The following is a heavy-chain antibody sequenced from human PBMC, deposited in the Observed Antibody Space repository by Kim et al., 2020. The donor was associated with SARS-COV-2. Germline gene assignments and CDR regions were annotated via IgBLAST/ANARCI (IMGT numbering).Heavy chain of an antibody. CDR2: ISYDGSNK. CDR1: GFTFSSYA. V-gene: IGHV3-30*04. J-gene: IGHJ6*02. Sequence: GGSLRLSCAASGFTFSSYAMHWVRQAPGKGLEWVAVISYDGSNKYYADSVKGRFTISRDNSKNTLYLQMNSLRAEDTAVYYCARGNGSGSYFMDVWGQGTTVTVSS. CDR3: ARGNGSGSYFMDV. D-gene: IGHD3-10*01.